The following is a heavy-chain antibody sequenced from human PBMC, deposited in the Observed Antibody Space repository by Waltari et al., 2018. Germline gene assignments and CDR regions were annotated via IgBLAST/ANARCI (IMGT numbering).Heavy chain of an antibody. J-gene: IGHJ4*02. CDR1: GDTFTDYS. D-gene: IGHD4-4*01. V-gene: IGHV1-69-2*01. CDR2: VDPEDGET. CDR3: ATVSITTVTTFDY. Sequence: EVQMVQSGAEVKKPGATVKISCKVSGDTFTDYSMHAVQQAPGKGLEWMGLVDPEDGETIYADNFHRSLTITASPSPDTAYMELSSLRSAPPPLYYCATVSITTVTTFDYWGQGTLVPVSS.